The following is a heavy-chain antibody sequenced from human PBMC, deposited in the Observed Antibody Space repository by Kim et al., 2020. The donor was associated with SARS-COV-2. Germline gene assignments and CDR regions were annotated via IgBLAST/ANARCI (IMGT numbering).Heavy chain of an antibody. D-gene: IGHD6-19*01. J-gene: IGHJ4*02. CDR1: GFTFDDYA. V-gene: IGHV3-9*01. CDR3: AKGRGGYSSGWYGGNY. CDR2: ISWNSGSI. Sequence: GGSLRLSCAASGFTFDDYAMHWVRQAPGKGLEWVSGISWNSGSIGYADSVKGRFTISRDNAKNSLYLQMNSLRAEDTALYYCAKGRGGYSSGWYGGNYWGQGTLVTVSS.